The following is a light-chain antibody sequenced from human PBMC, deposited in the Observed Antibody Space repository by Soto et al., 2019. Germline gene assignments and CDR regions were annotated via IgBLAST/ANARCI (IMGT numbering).Light chain of an antibody. CDR2: DAS. Sequence: DIQVTQSKYSLSASVGDRVTITCRASETVSNYLNWYQQKPGKAPNLLIYDASSLQSGVPSRFSGSGFGTEFTLTISSQQPGDFAAYYCQQYFILSTFGHGANVDIK. CDR1: ETVSNY. CDR3: QQYFILST. V-gene: IGKV1-5*01. J-gene: IGKJ1*01.